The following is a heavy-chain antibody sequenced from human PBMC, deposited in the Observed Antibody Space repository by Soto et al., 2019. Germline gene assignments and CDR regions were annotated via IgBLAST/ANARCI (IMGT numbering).Heavy chain of an antibody. CDR3: GVVQEPGTSYYYGMDV. CDR2: IYYSGST. V-gene: IGHV4-39*01. D-gene: IGHD1-1*01. CDR1: GGSISSSSYY. J-gene: IGHJ6*02. Sequence: SETLSLTCTVSGGSISSSSYYWGWIRQPPGKGLEWIGSIYYSGSTYYNPSLKSRVTISVDTSKNQFSLKLSSVTAADTAVYYCGVVQEPGTSYYYGMDVWCQGPTVT.